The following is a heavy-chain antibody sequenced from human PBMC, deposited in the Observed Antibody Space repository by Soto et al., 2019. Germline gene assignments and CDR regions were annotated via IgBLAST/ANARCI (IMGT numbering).Heavy chain of an antibody. Sequence: QVQLQESGPGLVKPSQTLSLTYTVSGASITSDNYYWGWVRQPPGKGLEWVAYMYYTGSIYYSPSLKSRSAISMDTSKNQLSLRVTSVTAADTAVYYCARLFWSGYAFDYWGQGTLVTVSS. CDR1: GASITSDNYY. V-gene: IGHV4-31*03. CDR3: ARLFWSGYAFDY. D-gene: IGHD3-3*01. J-gene: IGHJ4*02. CDR2: MYYTGSI.